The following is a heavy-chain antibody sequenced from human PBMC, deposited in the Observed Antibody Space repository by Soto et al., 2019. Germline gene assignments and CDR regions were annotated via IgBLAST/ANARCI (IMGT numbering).Heavy chain of an antibody. CDR1: GGTFSSYA. D-gene: IGHD6-13*01. J-gene: IGHJ4*02. CDR3: ARARGYSSSWDKTFDY. Sequence: ASVKVSCKASGGTFSSYAISWVRQAPGQGLEWMGGIIPIFGTANYAQKFQGRVTITADESTSTAYMELSSLRSEDTAVYYCARARGYSSSWDKTFDYWGQGTLVTVSS. CDR2: IIPIFGTA. V-gene: IGHV1-69*13.